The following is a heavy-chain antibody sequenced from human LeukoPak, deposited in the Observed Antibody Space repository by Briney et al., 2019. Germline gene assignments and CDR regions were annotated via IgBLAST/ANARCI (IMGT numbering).Heavy chain of an antibody. CDR3: AKDGEPTVTTVDY. J-gene: IGHJ4*02. D-gene: IGHD4-17*01. Sequence: GGSLRLSCAASGFTFDDYAMHWVRQAPGKGLEWVSGISWNSGSIGYADSVKGRFTISRDNAKNSLYLQMNSLRAEDTALYYCAKDGEPTVTTVDYWGQGTLVTVSS. V-gene: IGHV3-9*01. CDR2: ISWNSGSI. CDR1: GFTFDDYA.